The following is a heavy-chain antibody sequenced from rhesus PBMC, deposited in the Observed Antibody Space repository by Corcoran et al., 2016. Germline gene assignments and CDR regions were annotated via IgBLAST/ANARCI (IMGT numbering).Heavy chain of an antibody. V-gene: IGHV4-127*01. CDR3: ARDRYGIFDY. D-gene: IGHD6-13*01. J-gene: IGHJ4*01. CDR1: GYSISSGYG. CDR2: IYGFSDST. Sequence: QVQLQESGPGLVKPSETLSLTCAVSGYSISSGYGWGWIRQPPGKGLEWIGQIYGFSDSTYYTPSLKCPVTVSKDPSKNQFSLKLSSVTAADTAVYYCARDRYGIFDYWGQGVLVTVSS.